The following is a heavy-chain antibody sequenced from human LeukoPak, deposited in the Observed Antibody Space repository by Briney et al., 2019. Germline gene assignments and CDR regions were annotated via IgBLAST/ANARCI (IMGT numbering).Heavy chain of an antibody. Sequence: VGALRLSCAASGVTFSSDSMNWGREAPGKRGERGSFIPSSSSNIYYADSVKGRFTISRDNSKNSLYLQMNSLRAEDTAVYYCARGPNSHWSGLDFWGQGTLLTVSS. J-gene: IGHJ4*02. V-gene: IGHV3-48*01. D-gene: IGHD2-8*02. CDR3: ARGPNSHWSGLDF. CDR2: IPSSSSNI. CDR1: GVTFSSDS.